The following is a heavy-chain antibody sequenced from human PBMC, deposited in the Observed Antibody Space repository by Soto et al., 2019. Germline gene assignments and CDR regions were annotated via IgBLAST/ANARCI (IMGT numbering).Heavy chain of an antibody. CDR1: GFTFSAFG. CDR2: ASYGGGTK. Sequence: QMQLVESGGAVVQPGTSLRLSCVASGFTFSAFGMHWVRQAPGKGLEWVAIASYGGGTKYYGDSVQGRFTISRDNSRDXXXXXXXXXXXXXXXXXXXXXXXXRXPXXXXXXXYSYGMDVWGHGTTVTVSS. J-gene: IGHJ6*02. V-gene: IGHV3-30*03. CDR3: XXXXXRXPXXXXXXXYSYGMDV.